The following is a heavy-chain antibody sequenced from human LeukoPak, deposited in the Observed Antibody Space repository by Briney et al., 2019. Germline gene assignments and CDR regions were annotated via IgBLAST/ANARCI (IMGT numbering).Heavy chain of an antibody. CDR2: IIPIFGTA. CDR3: AGNYDHVWGRLD. D-gene: IGHD3-16*01. V-gene: IGHV1-69*05. CDR1: GGTFSSYA. J-gene: IGHJ4*02. Sequence: ASVKVSCKASGGTFSSYAISWVRQAPGQGLEWMGRIIPIFGTANYARKFQGRVTITTDESTSTAYMELSSLRSEDTAVYYCAGNYDHVWGRLDWGQGTLVTVSS.